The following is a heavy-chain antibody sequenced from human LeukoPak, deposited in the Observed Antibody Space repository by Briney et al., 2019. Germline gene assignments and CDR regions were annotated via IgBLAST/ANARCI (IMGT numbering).Heavy chain of an antibody. J-gene: IGHJ4*02. V-gene: IGHV1-2*02. CDR1: GYSFSGYY. CDR3: ARRAVKWEIPGRHHFDL. Sequence: ASVKVSCKASGYSFSGYYIHWVRQAPGQALEWLGWINSNSGSPYSPQKFQDRVTMTRDTSISTAYMELSSLRSDDTAIYYCARRAVKWEIPGRHHFDLWGQGTLVTVSS. CDR2: INSNSGSP. D-gene: IGHD1-26*01.